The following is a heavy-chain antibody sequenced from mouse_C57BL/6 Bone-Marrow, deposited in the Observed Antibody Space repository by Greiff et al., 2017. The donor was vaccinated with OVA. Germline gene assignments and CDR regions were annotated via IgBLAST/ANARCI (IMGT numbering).Heavy chain of an antibody. Sequence: EVQLQQSGPELVKPGASVKISCKASGYTFTDYYMNWVKQSHGKSLEWIGDINPNNGGTSYNQKFKGKATLTVDKSSSTAYMELRSLTSEDSAVYYCAREGIYYGSSPDYWGQGTTLTVSS. J-gene: IGHJ2*01. V-gene: IGHV1-26*01. CDR1: GYTFTDYY. CDR3: AREGIYYGSSPDY. D-gene: IGHD1-1*01. CDR2: INPNNGGT.